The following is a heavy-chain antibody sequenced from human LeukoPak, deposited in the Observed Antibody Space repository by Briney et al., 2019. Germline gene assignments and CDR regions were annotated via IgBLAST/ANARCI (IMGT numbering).Heavy chain of an antibody. D-gene: IGHD3-10*01. CDR2: INPNSGGT. J-gene: IGHJ6*03. Sequence: ASVKVSCKASGYTFTGYYMHWVRQAPGQGLEWMGWINPNSGGTNYAQKFQGRVTMTRDTSISTAYMELSRLRSEDTAVYYCARDIYYGSGSQYYYYYMDVWGKGTTVTISS. CDR3: ARDIYYGSGSQYYYYYMDV. CDR1: GYTFTGYY. V-gene: IGHV1-2*02.